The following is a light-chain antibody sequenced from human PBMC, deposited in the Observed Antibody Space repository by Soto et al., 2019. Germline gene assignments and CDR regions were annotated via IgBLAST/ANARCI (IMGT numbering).Light chain of an antibody. CDR2: EDY. Sequence: SYELTQPPSVSVAPGQTARITCGGNDIGSKSVHWYQQKPGQAPVVVVYEDYDRPSGIPERFSGSNSGNTATLTITRVEAGDEADYYCLVWDNSGERYVFGTGTKLTVL. V-gene: IGLV3-21*02. CDR1: DIGSKS. J-gene: IGLJ1*01. CDR3: LVWDNSGERYV.